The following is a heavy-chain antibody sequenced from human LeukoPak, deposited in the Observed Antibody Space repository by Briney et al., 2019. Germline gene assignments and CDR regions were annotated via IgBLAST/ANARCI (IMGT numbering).Heavy chain of an antibody. D-gene: IGHD2-21*01. CDR1: GYTFTSYD. CDR2: VSGYNGNT. Sequence: ASVKVSCKASGYTFTSYDINWVRQAPGQGLEWMGWVSGYNGNTNYAQKFEGRVAMTTDTSSSTAYMELWSLKSDDTAIYYCARGDWFDPWGQGTLVTVSS. CDR3: ARGDWFDP. V-gene: IGHV1-18*01. J-gene: IGHJ5*02.